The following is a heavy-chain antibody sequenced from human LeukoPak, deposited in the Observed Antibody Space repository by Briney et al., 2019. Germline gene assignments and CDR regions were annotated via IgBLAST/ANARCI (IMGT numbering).Heavy chain of an antibody. J-gene: IGHJ5*02. V-gene: IGHV4-59*08. CDR2: IYYSGST. Sequence: SETLSLTCTVSGGSISSYYWSWIRQPPGKGLEWIGYIYYSGSTNYNPSLKSRVTISVDTSKNQFSLKLSAVTAADTAVYYCARHRQQLVIWYWFDPWGQGTLITVSS. CDR1: GGSISSYY. CDR3: ARHRQQLVIWYWFDP. D-gene: IGHD6-13*01.